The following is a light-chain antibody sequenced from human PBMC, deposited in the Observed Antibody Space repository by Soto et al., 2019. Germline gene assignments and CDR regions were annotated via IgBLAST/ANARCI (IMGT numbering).Light chain of an antibody. Sequence: IHITQSPSTLSAGMAATVPSPCRASQTISSWLAWYQQYPGKAPEVLIYKASKLERGVPSRFSGSGSGTEFTLTISRLEPEDFAVYYCQQYNTSPRTFGQGIKVDI. CDR3: QQYNTSPRT. CDR1: QTISSW. J-gene: IGKJ1*01. V-gene: IGKV1-5*03. CDR2: KAS.